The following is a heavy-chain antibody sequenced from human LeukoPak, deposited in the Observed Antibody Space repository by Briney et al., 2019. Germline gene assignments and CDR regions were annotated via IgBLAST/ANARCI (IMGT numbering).Heavy chain of an antibody. D-gene: IGHD3-9*01. J-gene: IGHJ4*02. CDR1: GGTFSSYA. Sequence: SVKVSCKASGGTFSSYAISWVRQAPGQGLEWMGRIIPILGIANYAQKFQGRVTIAADKSTSTAYMELSSLRSEDTAVYYCARADYDILTGSQGHFDYWGQGTLVTVSS. CDR3: ARADYDILTGSQGHFDY. V-gene: IGHV1-69*04. CDR2: IIPILGIA.